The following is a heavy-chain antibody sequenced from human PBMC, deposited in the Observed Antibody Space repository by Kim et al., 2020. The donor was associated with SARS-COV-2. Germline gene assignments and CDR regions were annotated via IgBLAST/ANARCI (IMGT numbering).Heavy chain of an antibody. D-gene: IGHD3-10*01. CDR3: ARLRRVLGAMYYFDY. V-gene: IGHV5-10-1*01. CDR2: IDPSDSYT. CDR1: GYSFTSYW. Sequence: GESLKISCKGSGYSFTSYWISWVRQMPGKGLEWMGRIDPSDSYTNYSPSFQGHVTISADKSISTAYLQWSSLKASDTAMYYCARLRRVLGAMYYFDYWGQGTLVTVSS. J-gene: IGHJ4*02.